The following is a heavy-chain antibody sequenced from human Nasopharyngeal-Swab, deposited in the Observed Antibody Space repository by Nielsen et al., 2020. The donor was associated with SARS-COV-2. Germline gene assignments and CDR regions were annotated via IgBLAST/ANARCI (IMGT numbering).Heavy chain of an antibody. D-gene: IGHD1-14*01. CDR2: IHSVSSFT. J-gene: IGHJ4*02. V-gene: IGHV3-11*06. CDR3: SRCRYNPY. Sequence: GESLKISCAASGFPFSDYYMRWVRQAPGNGLEWVSYIHSVSSFTDYADSVKGRFTISRDNDKNTLYLHINSLSAQDTAFYYCSRCRYNPYWGQGTLVTVAS. CDR1: GFPFSDYY.